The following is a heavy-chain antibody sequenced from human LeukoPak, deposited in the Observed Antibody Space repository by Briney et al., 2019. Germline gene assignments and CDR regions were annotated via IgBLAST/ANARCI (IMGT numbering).Heavy chain of an antibody. CDR3: AGDWDSSSGGY. V-gene: IGHV3-33*01. CDR2: IWYEGSNK. Sequence: AGRSLRLSCAASGFTFSNDGMHWVRQAPGKGLEWVAVIWYEGSNKYYEDSVNGRFTISRDNFKNTLYLQMNSLRAEDTAVYCCAGDWDSSSGGYWGKGTLVTVSS. CDR1: GFTFSNDG. D-gene: IGHD6-13*01. J-gene: IGHJ4*02.